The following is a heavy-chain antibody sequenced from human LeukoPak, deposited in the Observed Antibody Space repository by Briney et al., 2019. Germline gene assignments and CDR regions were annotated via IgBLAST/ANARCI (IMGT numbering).Heavy chain of an antibody. J-gene: IGHJ4*02. CDR2: IWPDGSKK. CDR1: GFTFSTYA. D-gene: IGHD6-25*01. CDR3: AKISSSAESNFDY. V-gene: IGHV3-30*02. Sequence: GGSLRLSCAASGFTFSTYAMHWVRQAPGKGLEWVAFIWPDGSKKYYADSVKGRFAISRENSKNTVYLQMNGLRPEDTALYFCAKISSSAESNFDYWGQGTLLTVSS.